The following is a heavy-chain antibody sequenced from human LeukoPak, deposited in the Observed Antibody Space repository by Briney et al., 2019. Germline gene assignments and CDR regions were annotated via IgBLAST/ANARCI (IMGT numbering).Heavy chain of an antibody. V-gene: IGHV4-61*02. Sequence: SETLSLTCTVSGGSISSGSYYWSWIRQPAGKGLEWIGRIYTSGSTNYNPSLKSRVTISVDTSKNQFSLKLSSVTAADTAVYYCAREKMATDDAFDIWGQGTMVTVSS. D-gene: IGHD5-24*01. CDR2: IYTSGST. J-gene: IGHJ3*02. CDR3: AREKMATDDAFDI. CDR1: GGSISSGSYY.